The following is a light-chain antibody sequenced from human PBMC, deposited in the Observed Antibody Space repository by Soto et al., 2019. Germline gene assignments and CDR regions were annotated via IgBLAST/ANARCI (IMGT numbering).Light chain of an antibody. CDR1: SSDVGGYNY. Sequence: QSVLTQPRSVSGSPGQSVTISCTGTSSDVGGYNYVSWYQQHPGKVPKLIIYDVTKRPAGVPDRFSASKSGNTASLNISGLQAGDEDYYYRCSYAGSYTVVFGGGTKLTVL. V-gene: IGLV2-11*01. CDR2: DVT. CDR3: CSYAGSYTVV. J-gene: IGLJ2*01.